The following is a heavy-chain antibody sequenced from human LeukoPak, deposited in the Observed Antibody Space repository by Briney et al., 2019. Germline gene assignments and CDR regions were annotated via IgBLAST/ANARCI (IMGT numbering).Heavy chain of an antibody. Sequence: ASVTVSCKASGGTFSSYTISWVRQAPGQGLEWMGRIIPILGIANYAQKFQGRVTITADKSTSTAYMELSSLRSEDTAVYYCARGYCSSTSCYRAFDIWGQGAMVTVSS. CDR2: IIPILGIA. CDR3: ARGYCSSTSCYRAFDI. D-gene: IGHD2-2*02. V-gene: IGHV1-69*02. CDR1: GGTFSSYT. J-gene: IGHJ3*02.